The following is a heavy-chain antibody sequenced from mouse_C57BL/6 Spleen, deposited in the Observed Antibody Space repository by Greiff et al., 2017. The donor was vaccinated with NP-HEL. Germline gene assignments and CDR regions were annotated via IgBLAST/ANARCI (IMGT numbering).Heavy chain of an antibody. CDR3: TTGGNYGAWFAY. Sequence: VQLQQSGAELVRPGASVKLSCTASGFNIKDYYMHWVKQRPEQGLEWIGRIDPEDGDTEYAPKFQGKATMTADTSSNTAYLQLSSLTSEDTAVYCCTTGGNYGAWFAYWGQGTLVTVSA. J-gene: IGHJ3*01. V-gene: IGHV14-1*01. CDR2: IDPEDGDT. D-gene: IGHD2-1*01. CDR1: GFNIKDYY.